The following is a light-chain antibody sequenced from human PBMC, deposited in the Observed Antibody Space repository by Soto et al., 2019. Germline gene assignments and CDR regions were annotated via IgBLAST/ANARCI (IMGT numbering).Light chain of an antibody. CDR1: SSNIGSNL. CDR2: NNN. CDR3: AAWDYGLNGQV. Sequence: QAVVTQPPSASGTPGQWVTISCSGSSSNIGSNLVIWYQQLPGTAPKLLINNNNQRPLGVTDRFSGYTSGTSASLAISRLQSYDEADYYCAAWDYGLNGQVFGRGTKLTVL. J-gene: IGLJ2*01. V-gene: IGLV1-44*01.